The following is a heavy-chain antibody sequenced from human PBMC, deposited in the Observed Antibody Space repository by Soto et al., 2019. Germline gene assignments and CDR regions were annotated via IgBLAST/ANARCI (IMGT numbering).Heavy chain of an antibody. Sequence: QVQLVESGGGVVQPGRSLRLSCAASGFTFSTYGMHWVRQAPGKGLEWVAVISYDGTNKYYADSVKGRFTISRDNSKNTLYLQMNSLRAEDTAVYYCAKERYSSRSPDFDYWGQGTRVTVSS. J-gene: IGHJ4*02. D-gene: IGHD6-13*01. V-gene: IGHV3-30*18. CDR1: GFTFSTYG. CDR2: ISYDGTNK. CDR3: AKERYSSRSPDFDY.